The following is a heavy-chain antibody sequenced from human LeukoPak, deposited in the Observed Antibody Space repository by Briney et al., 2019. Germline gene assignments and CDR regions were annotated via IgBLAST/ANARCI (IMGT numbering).Heavy chain of an antibody. J-gene: IGHJ3*02. V-gene: IGHV1-2*02. CDR2: INPNSGGT. CDR3: ASQAMIVAAFDI. D-gene: IGHD3-22*01. CDR1: GGTFRSYA. Sequence: ASVKVSCKASGGTFRSYAISWVRQAPGQGLEWMGWINPNSGGTNYAQKFQGRVTMTRDTSISTAYMELSRLRSDETAVYYCASQAMIVAAFDIWGQGTMVTVSS.